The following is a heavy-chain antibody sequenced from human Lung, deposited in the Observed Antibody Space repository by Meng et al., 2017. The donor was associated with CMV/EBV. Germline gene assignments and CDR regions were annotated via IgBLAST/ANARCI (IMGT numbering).Heavy chain of an antibody. CDR3: ARDWGLRPADIDY. CDR1: GFTFSSYS. V-gene: IGHV3-21*01. J-gene: IGHJ4*02. CDR2: ITNGKNYI. D-gene: IGHD2-21*02. Sequence: GGSLRLXXAASGFTFSSYSMSWVRQAPGKGLEWVSSITNGKNYIYYADSVKGRFTISRDNAKNSLYLQMNSLRAEDTAVYYCARDWGLRPADIDYWGPGSLVTVSS.